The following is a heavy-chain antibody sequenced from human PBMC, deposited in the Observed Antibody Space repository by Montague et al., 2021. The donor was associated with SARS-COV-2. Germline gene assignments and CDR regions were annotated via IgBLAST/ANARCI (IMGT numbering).Heavy chain of an antibody. CDR2: ISFDGRNL. Sequence: SLKLSCAGSGFSFSTYGMHWLRQAPGKGLERVAVISFDGRNLRSADSVKGRFTISRDISKNTLSLHMNSLRAEDSAVYYCAKGVVVTGYSHWYFDLWGRGTLVTVSS. CDR1: GFSFSTYG. J-gene: IGHJ2*01. V-gene: IGHV3-30*18. CDR3: AKGVVVTGYSHWYFDL. D-gene: IGHD2-21*02.